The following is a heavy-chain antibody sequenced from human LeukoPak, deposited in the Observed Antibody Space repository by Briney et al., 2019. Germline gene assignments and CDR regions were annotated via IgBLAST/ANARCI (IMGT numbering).Heavy chain of an antibody. J-gene: IGHJ4*02. V-gene: IGHV4-59*01. Sequence: SETLSLTCTVSGGSISSYYWSWIRQPPGKGLEWIAYIYYIGSANYNPSLKSRVTISVDTSKNQFSLKLSSVTAADTAVYYCARFVDGYNPFDYWGQGTLVTVSS. D-gene: IGHD5-24*01. CDR2: IYYIGSA. CDR1: GGSISSYY. CDR3: ARFVDGYNPFDY.